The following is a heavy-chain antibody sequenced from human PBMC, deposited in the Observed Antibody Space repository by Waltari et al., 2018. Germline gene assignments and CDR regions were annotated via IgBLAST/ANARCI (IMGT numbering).Heavy chain of an antibody. CDR1: GFAFSRYD. J-gene: IGHJ4*02. CDR3: ARGFTAMVWNY. D-gene: IGHD5-18*01. V-gene: IGHV1-8*02. Sequence: QAHLVQFRAEVNKPRACEKDSCKASGFAFSRYDITWVRQATGQGLEWMGWMNPNSCNTGYAQKFQGRVTMTRNTYISTAYMELSSLRSEDTAVYYCARGFTAMVWNYWGQGTLVTVSS. CDR2: MNPNSCNT.